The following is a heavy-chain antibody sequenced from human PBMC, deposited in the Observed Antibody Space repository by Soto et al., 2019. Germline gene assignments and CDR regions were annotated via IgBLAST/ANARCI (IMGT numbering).Heavy chain of an antibody. CDR2: INAGNWNI. CDR3: ATYAGSIDY. CDR1: GYTFSNFA. D-gene: IGHD2-2*01. J-gene: IGHJ4*02. V-gene: IGHV1-3*01. Sequence: QVQLVKSGAEVQMPGASVKDSCQASGYTFSNFAMHWVRLAPGHRLEWTGWINAGNWNIKYSPKFQGRVTITRETSANTAYMELSSLRSEDTAVYYCATYAGSIDYWGPGTLVYVSA.